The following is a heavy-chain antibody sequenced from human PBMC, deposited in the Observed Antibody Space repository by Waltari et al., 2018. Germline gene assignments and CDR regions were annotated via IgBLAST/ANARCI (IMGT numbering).Heavy chain of an antibody. Sequence: QVQLQESGPGLVKPSETLSLTCTVSGASISTHYWCWIRQPAGKGLEWIGRLSSGGSIDYNHSLKSRVTMSIDASTNQLSLKVNSVTAADTAVYYCARGGANYFDASDFNYWGQGTLVTVSS. CDR3: ARGGANYFDASDFNY. V-gene: IGHV4-4*07. D-gene: IGHD3-22*01. CDR2: LSSGGSI. J-gene: IGHJ4*02. CDR1: GASISTHY.